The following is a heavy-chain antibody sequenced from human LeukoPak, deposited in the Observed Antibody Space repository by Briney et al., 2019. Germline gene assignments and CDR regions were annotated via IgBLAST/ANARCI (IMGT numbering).Heavy chain of an antibody. J-gene: IGHJ6*03. V-gene: IGHV4-38-2*02. Sequence: SETLSLTCTVSGYSISSGYYWGWIRQPPGKGLEWIGSIYHTGSTYYKPSLKSRVTISIDTSKNQFSLKLSSVTAADTAVYYCARRVGRWFGERAYYYNYMDVWGKGTTVTISS. D-gene: IGHD3-10*01. CDR2: IYHTGST. CDR3: ARRVGRWFGERAYYYNYMDV. CDR1: GYSISSGYY.